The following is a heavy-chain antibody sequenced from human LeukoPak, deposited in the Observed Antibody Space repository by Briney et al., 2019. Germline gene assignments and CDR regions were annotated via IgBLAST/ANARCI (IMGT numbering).Heavy chain of an antibody. J-gene: IGHJ4*02. CDR2: INGDGGSR. Sequence: PGGSLRLSCAASGFTFSTYWMHWVRQAPGKGLVWVPRINGDGGSRNYADSVKGRFTISIDNAKNTLYLQMSSLRVEDTAVYYCASASAHRTAAGGDYWGQGTLVTVST. CDR1: GFTFSTYW. D-gene: IGHD6-13*01. V-gene: IGHV3-74*01. CDR3: ASASAHRTAAGGDY.